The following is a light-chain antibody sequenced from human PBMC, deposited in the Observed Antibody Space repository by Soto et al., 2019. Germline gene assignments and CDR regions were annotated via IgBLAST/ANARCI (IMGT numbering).Light chain of an antibody. CDR3: QQYDSSPIT. V-gene: IGKV3-20*01. Sequence: EIVLTQAPGTLSLSPGERATLSCRASQSVTSNFLAWFQQKPGQAPRLLIYGASSRATGIPDRFSGSGSGTDFTLTISRLEPEDFAVYYCQQYDSSPITFGQGTKVDIK. CDR2: GAS. J-gene: IGKJ1*01. CDR1: QSVTSNF.